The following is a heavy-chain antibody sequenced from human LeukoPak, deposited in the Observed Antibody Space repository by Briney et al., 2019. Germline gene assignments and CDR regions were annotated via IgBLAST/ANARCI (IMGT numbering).Heavy chain of an antibody. V-gene: IGHV3-30*02. CDR2: IRYDGSNK. D-gene: IGHD2-15*01. CDR1: GFTFSSYG. Sequence: GGSLRLSCAASGFTFSSYGMHWVRQAPGKGLEWVAFIRYDGSNKYYADSVEGRFTISSDNSKNTLYLQMNSLRAEDTAVYYCAKVGVAGDYFDYWGQGTLVTVSS. J-gene: IGHJ4*02. CDR3: AKVGVAGDYFDY.